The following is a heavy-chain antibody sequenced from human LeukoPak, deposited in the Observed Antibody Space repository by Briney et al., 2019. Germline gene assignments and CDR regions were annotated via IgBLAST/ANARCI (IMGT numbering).Heavy chain of an antibody. CDR1: GYSIRSSNYY. CDR2: MFYSGST. Sequence: SETLSLTCIVSGYSIRSSNYYWGWIRQTPGKGLEWIGSMFYSGSTYYTPSLKSPVTMPLDMSKNHFSLRPTSVTAADTAVYYCARQVAIVEPTDPNWFDSWGQGTLVTVSS. D-gene: IGHD1-26*01. CDR3: ARQVAIVEPTDPNWFDS. J-gene: IGHJ5*01. V-gene: IGHV4-39*07.